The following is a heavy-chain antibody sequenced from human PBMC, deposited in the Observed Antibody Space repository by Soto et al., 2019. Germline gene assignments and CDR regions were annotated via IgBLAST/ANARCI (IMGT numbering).Heavy chain of an antibody. V-gene: IGHV3-23*04. CDR3: AKDGWGLPPDP. J-gene: IGHJ5*02. CDR2: ISGVGGNT. D-gene: IGHD1-26*01. Sequence: EVQLVESGGGLVQPGGSLRLSCEASGFTFSDYWMTWVRQAPGKGLEWVSGISGVGGNTYYTDSVQGRFTISRDNSKNTLHLQMNSLRVEDTAVYYCAKDGWGLPPDPWGQGTLVTVSS. CDR1: GFTFSDYW.